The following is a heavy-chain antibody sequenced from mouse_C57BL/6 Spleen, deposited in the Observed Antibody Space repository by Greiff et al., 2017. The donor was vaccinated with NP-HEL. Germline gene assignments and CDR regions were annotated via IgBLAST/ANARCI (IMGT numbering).Heavy chain of an antibody. CDR1: GFTFSSYA. D-gene: IGHD2-4*01. CDR2: ISDGGSYT. CDR3: ARVDDYGFAY. J-gene: IGHJ3*01. V-gene: IGHV5-4*03. Sequence: EVKLVESGGGLVKPGGSLKLSCAASGFTFSSYAMSWVRQTPEKRLEWVATISDGGSYTYYPDNVQGRFTISRDNAKNNLYLQMSHLKSEDTAMYYCARVDDYGFAYWGQGTLVTVSA.